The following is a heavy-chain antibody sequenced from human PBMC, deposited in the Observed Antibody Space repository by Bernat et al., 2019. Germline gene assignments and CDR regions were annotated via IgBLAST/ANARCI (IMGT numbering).Heavy chain of an antibody. J-gene: IGHJ4*02. CDR2: INSDGSNT. V-gene: IGHV3-74*01. Sequence: EVQLVESGGGLVRPGGSLRLSCAASGFTFSSHWMHWVRQAPGKGLVWVSRINSDGSNTNYADSVKGRFTISRDNAKNTLYLQMNSLRADDTAIYYCASHVSAGFDYWGQGTLV. CDR1: GFTFSSHW. CDR3: ASHVSAGFDY. D-gene: IGHD2-2*01.